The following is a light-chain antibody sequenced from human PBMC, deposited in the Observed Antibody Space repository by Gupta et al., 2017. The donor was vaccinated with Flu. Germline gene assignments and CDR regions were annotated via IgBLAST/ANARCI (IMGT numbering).Light chain of an antibody. CDR3: LQYDKWPLT. J-gene: IGKJ1*01. Sequence: GERATLSCRASQSVSTNLAWFQQKPGQAPRLLIHGASTRATGLPARFSGGGSGTEFTVTISSLQSEDFRIYYCLQYDKWPLTLGQGTRVEIK. V-gene: IGKV3-15*01. CDR2: GAS. CDR1: QSVSTN.